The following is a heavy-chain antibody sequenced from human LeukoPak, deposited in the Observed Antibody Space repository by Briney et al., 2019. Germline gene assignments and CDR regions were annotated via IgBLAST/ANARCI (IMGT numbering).Heavy chain of an antibody. V-gene: IGHV3-53*01. Sequence: GGSLRLSCTVSGFTVSTNSMSWVRQAPGKGLEWVSFIYSDNTHYSDSVKGRFTISRDNSKNTLYLQMNSLRAEDTVVYYCARRAGAYSHPYDYWGQGTLVTVSS. CDR3: ARRAGAYSHPYDY. J-gene: IGHJ4*02. CDR2: IYSDNT. D-gene: IGHD4/OR15-4a*01. CDR1: GFTVSTNS.